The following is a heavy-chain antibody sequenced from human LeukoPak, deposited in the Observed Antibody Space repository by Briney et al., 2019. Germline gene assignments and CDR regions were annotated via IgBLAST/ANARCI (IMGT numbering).Heavy chain of an antibody. J-gene: IGHJ5*02. D-gene: IGHD6-13*01. CDR3: ARDPYSSSHNWFDP. CDR1: GYTFTSYG. V-gene: IGHV1-18*01. CDR2: ISAYNGNT. Sequence: ASVKVSCKASGYTFTSYGISWVRQAPGQGLEWMGWISAYNGNTNYAQKLQGRVTMTTDTSTSTAYMELSSLRSEDTAVYYCARDPYSSSHNWFDPWGQGTLVTVSS.